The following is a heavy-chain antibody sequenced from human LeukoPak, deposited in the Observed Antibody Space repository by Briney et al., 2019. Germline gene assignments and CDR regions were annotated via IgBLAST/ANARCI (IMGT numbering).Heavy chain of an antibody. CDR3: ARGSTYYEGSGQVPFDY. Sequence: GRSLRLSCAASGFTFSSYAMHWVRQAPGKGLEWVAVTSYDGSNKYYADSVRGRFTISRDNAKNSLYLQMNSLRAEDTAVYYCARGSTYYEGSGQVPFDYWGQGTLVTVSS. CDR1: GFTFSSYA. J-gene: IGHJ4*02. D-gene: IGHD3-22*01. V-gene: IGHV3-30-3*01. CDR2: TSYDGSNK.